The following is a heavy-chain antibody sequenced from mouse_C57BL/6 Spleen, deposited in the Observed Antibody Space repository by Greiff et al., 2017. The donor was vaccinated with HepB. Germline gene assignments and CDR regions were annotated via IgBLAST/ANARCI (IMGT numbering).Heavy chain of an antibody. Sequence: VQLQQSGAELARPGASVKLSCKASGYTFTSYGISWVKQRTGQGLEWIGEISPRSGNTYYNEKFKGKATLTADKSSSTAYLELRSLTSADSAGYVCARGDWEAFAYWGQGTLVTVSA. V-gene: IGHV1-81*01. CDR2: ISPRSGNT. CDR1: GYTFTSYG. J-gene: IGHJ3*01. CDR3: ARGDWEAFAY. D-gene: IGHD4-1*01.